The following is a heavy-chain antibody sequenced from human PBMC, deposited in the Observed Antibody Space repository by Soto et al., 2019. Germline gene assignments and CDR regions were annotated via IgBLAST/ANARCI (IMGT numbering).Heavy chain of an antibody. Sequence: QVQLVESGGGVVQPGRSLRLSCVASGFTFSNYAMHWVRQAPGKGLEWVALIGYDGSNKYYADSVKGRFTISRDNPKNTLYLQMNNLGAVDTAVYYCAREAYSSGWYWFDPWGQGTLVTVSS. V-gene: IGHV3-33*01. CDR3: AREAYSSGWYWFDP. CDR2: IGYDGSNK. J-gene: IGHJ5*02. D-gene: IGHD6-19*01. CDR1: GFTFSNYA.